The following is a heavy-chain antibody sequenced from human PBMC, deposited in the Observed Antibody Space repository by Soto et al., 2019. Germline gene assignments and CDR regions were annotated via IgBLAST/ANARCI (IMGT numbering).Heavy chain of an antibody. Sequence: GESLKISCAASGFTFSSYWMHWVRQAPGKGLVWVSRINSDGSSTSYADSVKGRFTISRDNAKNTLYLQMNSLRAEDTAVYYCARVRPPAATLWFDPWGQGTLVTVSS. J-gene: IGHJ5*02. CDR2: INSDGSST. CDR3: ARVRPPAATLWFDP. CDR1: GFTFSSYW. D-gene: IGHD2-2*01. V-gene: IGHV3-74*01.